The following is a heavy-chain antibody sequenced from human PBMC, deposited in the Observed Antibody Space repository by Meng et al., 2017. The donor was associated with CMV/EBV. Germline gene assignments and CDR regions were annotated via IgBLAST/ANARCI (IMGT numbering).Heavy chain of an antibody. CDR2: ISRSGSTI. Sequence: GESLKLYCESSGLTFGDYYMSWIRQAPGKGMEWVSYISRSGSTIYYADSVKGRFTISRDNAKNSLYLQMNSLRAEDTAVYYCARVVSGSYYTFDYWGQGTLVTVSS. CDR3: ARVVSGSYYTFDY. D-gene: IGHD3-10*01. CDR1: GLTFGDYY. V-gene: IGHV3-11*01. J-gene: IGHJ4*02.